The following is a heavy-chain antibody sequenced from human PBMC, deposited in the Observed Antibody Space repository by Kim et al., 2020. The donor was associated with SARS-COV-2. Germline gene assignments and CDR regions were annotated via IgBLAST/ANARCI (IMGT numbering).Heavy chain of an antibody. D-gene: IGHD1-26*01. J-gene: IGHJ4*02. CDR2: ISSSGSTI. V-gene: IGHV3-48*03. CDR1: GFTFSSYE. CDR3: ARKGIVGATGPFDY. Sequence: GGSLRLSCAASGFTFSSYEMNWVRQAPGKGLEWVSYISSSGSTIYYADSVKGRFTISRDNAKNSLYLQMNSLRAEDTAVYYCARKGIVGATGPFDYWGQGTLVTVSS.